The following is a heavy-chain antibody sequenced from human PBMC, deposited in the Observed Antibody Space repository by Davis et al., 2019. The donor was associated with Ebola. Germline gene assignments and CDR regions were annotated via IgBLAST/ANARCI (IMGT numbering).Heavy chain of an antibody. D-gene: IGHD6-13*01. CDR2: IYYTGST. CDR3: ARYPGMAAAGTGYYYGMDV. V-gene: IGHV4-39*01. J-gene: IGHJ6*02. CDR1: GGSINSSTYF. Sequence: MPSETLSLTCTVSGGSINSSTYFWGWIRQPPGGGLEWIGTIYYTGSTYCNPSLKSRVTISVDTSKSQVSLKLSSVTAADTAVYYCARYPGMAAAGTGYYYGMDVWGQGTTVTVSS.